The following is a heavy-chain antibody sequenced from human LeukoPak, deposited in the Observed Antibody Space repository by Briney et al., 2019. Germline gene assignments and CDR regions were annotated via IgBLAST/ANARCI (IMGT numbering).Heavy chain of an antibody. D-gene: IGHD6-6*01. CDR1: GFTLASFA. Sequence: GGSLRPSCAASGFTLASFAMSWARRPQGKGLEWVSAISGSGGSTYYADSVKGRFTISRDNSKNTLDLQMSRLRAEGTAVYYCAKGSAASRPYYFDLWGQGTLVTVSS. CDR2: ISGSGGST. CDR3: AKGSAASRPYYFDL. J-gene: IGHJ4*02. V-gene: IGHV3-23*01.